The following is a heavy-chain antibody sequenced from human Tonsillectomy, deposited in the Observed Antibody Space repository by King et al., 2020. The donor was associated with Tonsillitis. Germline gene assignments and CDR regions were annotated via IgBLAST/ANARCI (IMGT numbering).Heavy chain of an antibody. J-gene: IGHJ4*02. CDR1: GYSFPIYL. CDR2: IYPGDSDT. Sequence: VQLVESGAEGKKPGESLKISCKGSGYSFPIYLIGWVRQMPGKGLESMGIIYPGDSDTRYSPSFLGQVTISAHKSISTAYLQWSSLKASDTAMYYCARQVGNGDRYYFDYWGQGTLVTVSS. CDR3: ARQVGNGDRYYFDY. D-gene: IGHD4-17*01. V-gene: IGHV5-51*01.